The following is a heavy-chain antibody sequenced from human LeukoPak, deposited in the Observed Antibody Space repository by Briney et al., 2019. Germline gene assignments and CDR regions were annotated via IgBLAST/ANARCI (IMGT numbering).Heavy chain of an antibody. Sequence: SVKVSCKGSGGTSSGAVISWVRQAPGQGLEWMGRIIPIFGTANYAQKFQGRVTITTDESTNTAYMELSSLRSEDTAVYYCARDPAGPAGDGYFDYWGQGTLVTVYS. V-gene: IGHV1-69*05. D-gene: IGHD7-27*01. CDR2: IIPIFGTA. CDR3: ARDPAGPAGDGYFDY. J-gene: IGHJ4*02. CDR1: GGTSSGAV.